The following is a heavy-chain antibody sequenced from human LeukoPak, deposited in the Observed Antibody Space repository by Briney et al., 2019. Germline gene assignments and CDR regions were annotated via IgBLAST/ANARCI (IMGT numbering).Heavy chain of an antibody. CDR3: ARDLDYSNSPYYYYYYMDV. CDR1: GGSISSYY. D-gene: IGHD4-11*01. Sequence: SGPTLVKPSETLSLTCTVSGGSISSYYWGWIRQPAGKGLEWIGRIYTSGSTNYNPSLKSRVTMSVDTSKNQFSLKLSSVTAADTAVYYCARDLDYSNSPYYYYYYMDVWGKGTTVTVSS. J-gene: IGHJ6*03. CDR2: IYTSGST. V-gene: IGHV4-4*07.